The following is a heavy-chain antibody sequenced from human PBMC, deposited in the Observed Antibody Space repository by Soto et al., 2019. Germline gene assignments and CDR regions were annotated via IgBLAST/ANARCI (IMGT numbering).Heavy chain of an antibody. V-gene: IGHV4-30-4*01. D-gene: IGHD2-15*01. CDR1: GDSISTVDYF. CDR2: IYKSTTT. J-gene: IGHJ5*01. CDR3: ARGRYCLTGSCFPNWFDS. Sequence: PSETLSLTCSVSGDSISTVDYFWPWIRQPPGQALEYIGYIYKSTTTYYNPSFESRVAISLDMSKSQFSLTVTSVTAADTAVYFCARGRYCLTGSCFPNWFDSWGQGTLVTVSS.